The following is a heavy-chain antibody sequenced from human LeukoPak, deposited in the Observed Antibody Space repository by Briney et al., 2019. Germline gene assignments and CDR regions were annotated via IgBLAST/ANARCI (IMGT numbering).Heavy chain of an antibody. CDR1: GFTFDDYA. J-gene: IGHJ4*02. Sequence: PGGSLRLSCAASGFTFDDYAMHWVRQAPGKGLEWVSGISWNSGSIGYADSVKGRFTISRDNAKNSLYLQMNSLRAEDTALYYCAKGLVHYYDSSGYPDYWGQGTLVTVSS. V-gene: IGHV3-9*01. CDR2: ISWNSGSI. CDR3: AKGLVHYYDSSGYPDY. D-gene: IGHD3-22*01.